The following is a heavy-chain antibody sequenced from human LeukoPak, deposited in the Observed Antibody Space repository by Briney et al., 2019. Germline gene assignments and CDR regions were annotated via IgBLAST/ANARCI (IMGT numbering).Heavy chain of an antibody. CDR3: ASSRVVVVPAAISV. CDR2: IKQDGSEK. CDR1: GFTFSSYW. Sequence: PGGSLRLSCAASGFTFSSYWMSWVRQAPGKGLEWVANIKQDGSEKYYMDSVKGRFTISRDNAKNSLYLQMNSLRAEDTAVYYCASSRVVVVPAAISVWGKGTTVTVSS. V-gene: IGHV3-7*03. D-gene: IGHD2-2*02. J-gene: IGHJ6*04.